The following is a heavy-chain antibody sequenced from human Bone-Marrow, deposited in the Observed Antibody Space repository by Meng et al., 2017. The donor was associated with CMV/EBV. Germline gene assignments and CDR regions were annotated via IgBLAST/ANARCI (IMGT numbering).Heavy chain of an antibody. D-gene: IGHD6-13*01. Sequence: SLKISCAASGFTFDDYAMHWVRQAPGKGLEWVSGISWNSGSIGYADSVKGRFTISRDNAKNSLYLQMNSLRPEDTAVYYCSRGQQLDRPLDYFNMDVWGQGTTVTVSS. V-gene: IGHV3-9*01. CDR1: GFTFDDYA. CDR2: ISWNSGSI. CDR3: SRGQQLDRPLDYFNMDV. J-gene: IGHJ6*02.